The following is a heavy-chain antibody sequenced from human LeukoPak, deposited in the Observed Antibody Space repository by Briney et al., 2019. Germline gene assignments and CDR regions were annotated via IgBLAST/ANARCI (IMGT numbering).Heavy chain of an antibody. D-gene: IGHD3-9*01. CDR1: GFTFSSYG. J-gene: IGHJ4*02. CDR2: ISSSSSYK. CDR3: VRDNVVTGYYHFDY. Sequence: GGSLRLSCAASGFTFSSYGMSWVRQAPGKGLEWVSSISSSSSYKHNADSLKDRFTISRDNAKNSLYLQMNSLRAEDTAVYYCVRDNVVTGYYHFDYWGQGTLVTVSS. V-gene: IGHV3-21*01.